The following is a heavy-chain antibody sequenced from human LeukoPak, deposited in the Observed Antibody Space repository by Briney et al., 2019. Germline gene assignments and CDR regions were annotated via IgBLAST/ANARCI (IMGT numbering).Heavy chain of an antibody. J-gene: IGHJ4*02. CDR2: ISYSGQQK. Sequence: GGSLRLSCAASGFTFSSHSMSWVRQAPGKGLEWVAVISYSGQQKYYGDSVKGRFTVSRDNPKNTLYLQMNNLRDDDTAVYYCARVFLERLTSGYFDNWGQGTLVTVSP. D-gene: IGHD3-3*01. CDR1: GFTFSSHS. V-gene: IGHV3-30*04. CDR3: ARVFLERLTSGYFDN.